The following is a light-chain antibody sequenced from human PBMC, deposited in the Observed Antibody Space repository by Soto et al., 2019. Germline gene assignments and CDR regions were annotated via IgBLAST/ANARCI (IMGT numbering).Light chain of an antibody. V-gene: IGKV3-11*01. J-gene: IGKJ5*01. CDR3: QQRSNWPIT. Sequence: EIVFTQSPVTLSFCPLEIAALSCRATRSVSSYLAWYQQKPGQAPRLLIYDASSRPTDIPARFSGSGSGTDFPLTISSLEPEDFALYYCQQRSNWPITFGQGTRLEIK. CDR1: RSVSSY. CDR2: DAS.